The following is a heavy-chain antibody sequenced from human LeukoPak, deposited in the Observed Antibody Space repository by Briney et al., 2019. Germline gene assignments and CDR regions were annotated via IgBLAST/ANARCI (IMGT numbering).Heavy chain of an antibody. CDR2: ISSSGST. V-gene: IGHV4-59*01. J-gene: IGHJ4*02. Sequence: SETLSLTCTVSDDSINSYHWSWIRQPPGKGLEWIGYISSSGSTSYNPSLKSRVTISVDTSKTQCSLKLSSLTAADTAVYYCARVGRGDHTWGSYYCDHWGQGTLVTVSS. CDR1: DDSINSYH. D-gene: IGHD3-16*01. CDR3: ARVGRGDHTWGSYYCDH.